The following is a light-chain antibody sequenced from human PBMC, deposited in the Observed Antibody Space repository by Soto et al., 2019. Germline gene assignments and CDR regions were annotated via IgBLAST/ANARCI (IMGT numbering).Light chain of an antibody. V-gene: IGKV3-11*01. J-gene: IGKJ5*01. CDR3: QQRSNWPPIT. CDR1: QSVHNL. Sequence: VVLTDPPATLSLSPGDSLAISCKASQSVHNLLSCYQQKPGQAPRLLIYGASNRAAGIPARFSGSGSGTDFTLTINSLETEDFAVYYCQQRSNWPPITFGQGTRLEIK. CDR2: GAS.